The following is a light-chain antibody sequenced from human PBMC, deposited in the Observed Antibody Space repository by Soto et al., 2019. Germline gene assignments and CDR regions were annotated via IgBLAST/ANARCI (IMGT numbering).Light chain of an antibody. V-gene: IGKV1-5*03. CDR1: QSSSW. CDR2: KAS. J-gene: IGKJ1*01. CDR3: QQYNSYPWT. Sequence: DIQMTQSPSTLSASVGDRVTITCRASQSSSWLAWYQQKPGKAPKLLIYKASSLESGVPSRFSGSGSGTEFTLPISSLQPDDFATYYCQQYNSYPWTFGQGTKVEIK.